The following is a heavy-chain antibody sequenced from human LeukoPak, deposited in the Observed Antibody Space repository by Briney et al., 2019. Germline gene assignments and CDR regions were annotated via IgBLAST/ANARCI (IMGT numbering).Heavy chain of an antibody. V-gene: IGHV4-59*01. CDR3: ARSPYYDFWSGYSNWFDP. Sequence: SETLSLTCTVSGGSISSYYWSWIRQPPGKGLEWIGYIYYSGSTNYNPSLKSRLTISVDTSKNHFSLKLSSVTAADTAVYYCARSPYYDFWSGYSNWFDPWGQGTLVTVSS. J-gene: IGHJ5*02. CDR1: GGSISSYY. D-gene: IGHD3-3*01. CDR2: IYYSGST.